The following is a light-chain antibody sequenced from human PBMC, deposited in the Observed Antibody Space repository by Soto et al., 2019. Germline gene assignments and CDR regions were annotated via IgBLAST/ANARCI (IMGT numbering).Light chain of an antibody. Sequence: QSVLTQPPSVSGAPGQRVTISCTGSSYNIGADYNVHWYQQPPGTAPKLLIYGNTNRPSGVPDRFSGSKSGTSASLAITGLQAEDDADYYCQSYDNSLFTSVFGGGTKLTVL. CDR1: SYNIGADYN. CDR3: QSYDNSLFTSV. V-gene: IGLV1-40*01. J-gene: IGLJ2*01. CDR2: GNT.